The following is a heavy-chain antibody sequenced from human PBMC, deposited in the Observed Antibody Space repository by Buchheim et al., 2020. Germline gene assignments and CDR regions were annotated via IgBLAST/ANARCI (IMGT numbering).Heavy chain of an antibody. CDR3: ARERYCSGDSCDSHGRWFDP. CDR1: GYTFTSYN. D-gene: IGHD2-15*01. CDR2: INPSGGST. Sequence: QAQLVQSGSEVKKPGASVKVSCKASGYTFTSYNMHWVRQAPGQGLEWMGKINPSGGSTTYAQKFQDRVTMTRDTSTSTVYMELSSLKSDDTAVYYCARERYCSGDSCDSHGRWFDPWGQGTL. J-gene: IGHJ5*02. V-gene: IGHV1-46*01.